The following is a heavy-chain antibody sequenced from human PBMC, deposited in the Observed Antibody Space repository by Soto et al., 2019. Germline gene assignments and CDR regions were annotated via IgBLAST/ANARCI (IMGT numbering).Heavy chain of an antibody. CDR1: GFTFSSYW. D-gene: IGHD1-26*01. CDR3: ARLPTGRGYYYGLDV. CDR2: IKSDGSDT. J-gene: IGHJ6*02. V-gene: IGHV3-74*01. Sequence: EVQLVESGGGLVQPGGSLRLSCAASGFTFSSYWMHWVRQGPGKGLVWVSRIKSDGSDTSYADYVKGRFTISRDNAKNTLYLQMNSLRAEDTAVYYCARLPTGRGYYYGLDVWGQGTTVTVSS.